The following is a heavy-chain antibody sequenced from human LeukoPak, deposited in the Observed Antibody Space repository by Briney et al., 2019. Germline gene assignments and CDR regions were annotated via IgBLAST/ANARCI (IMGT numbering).Heavy chain of an antibody. CDR3: ARTRGVLGGIKHYFDY. CDR1: GFTFSSYS. D-gene: IGHD2-8*02. Sequence: GESLRRSYAASGFTFSSYSMNWVRQPPGKRLQRASYISSSSSTIYYADSVKGRFTISRDNAKNSLYLQMNSLRADDTAVYYCARTRGVLGGIKHYFDYWGQGALVTVSS. J-gene: IGHJ4*02. CDR2: ISSSSSTI. V-gene: IGHV3-48*01.